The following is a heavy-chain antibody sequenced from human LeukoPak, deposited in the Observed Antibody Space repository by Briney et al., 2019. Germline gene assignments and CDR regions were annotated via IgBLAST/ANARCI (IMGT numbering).Heavy chain of an antibody. Sequence: ASVKVSCKASGYTFTGYYMHWVRQAPGQGLEWMGWINPNSGGTNYAQKFRGRVTMTRDTSISTAYMELSRLRSDDTAVYYCARDLVGAIEGLDYWGQGTLVTVSS. CDR3: ARDLVGAIEGLDY. V-gene: IGHV1-2*02. J-gene: IGHJ4*02. D-gene: IGHD1-26*01. CDR2: INPNSGGT. CDR1: GYTFTGYY.